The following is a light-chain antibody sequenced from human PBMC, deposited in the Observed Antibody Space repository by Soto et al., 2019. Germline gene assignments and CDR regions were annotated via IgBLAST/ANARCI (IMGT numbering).Light chain of an antibody. J-gene: IGKJ1*01. V-gene: IGKV1-5*01. Sequence: DIQMAQSPSTVSASVGDTVTITCRASQSISTRLAWYQQKAGTAPKVLIYDASRLESGGPSRISGSGSGTEFTLTISRLQPDDFASYYCQHYDSYSWTFGQGTKVEIK. CDR3: QHYDSYSWT. CDR2: DAS. CDR1: QSISTR.